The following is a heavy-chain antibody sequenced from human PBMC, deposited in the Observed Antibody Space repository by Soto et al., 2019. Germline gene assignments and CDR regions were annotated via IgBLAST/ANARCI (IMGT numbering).Heavy chain of an antibody. CDR1: GYTFNDYG. CDR3: ARDLAWGSGRDVVSEDWLDP. V-gene: IGHV1-18*01. CDR2: INGHNGKT. D-gene: IGHD3-10*01. Sequence: QVHLVQSGAEVKKPGASVKVSCKASGYTFNDYGTTWVRQAPGQGLEWMGWINGHNGKTIYGQKFQGRVTMTTDTFTSTANMELRSLRSDDTAVYYCARDLAWGSGRDVVSEDWLDPWGQGTLVTVSS. J-gene: IGHJ5*02.